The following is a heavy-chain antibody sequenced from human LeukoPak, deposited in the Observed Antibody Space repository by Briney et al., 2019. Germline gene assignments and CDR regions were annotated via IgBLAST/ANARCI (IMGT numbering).Heavy chain of an antibody. J-gene: IGHJ4*02. D-gene: IGHD4-17*01. CDR1: GYTFTGYY. V-gene: IGHV1-2*06. CDR3: AQSLTVTTHYYFDY. CDR2: INPNSGGT. Sequence: ASVNVSCKASGYTFTGYYMHWVRQAPGQGLEWMGRINPNSGGTNYAQKFQGRVTMTRDTSISTAYMELSRLRSDDTAVYYCAQSLTVTTHYYFDYWGQGTLVTVSS.